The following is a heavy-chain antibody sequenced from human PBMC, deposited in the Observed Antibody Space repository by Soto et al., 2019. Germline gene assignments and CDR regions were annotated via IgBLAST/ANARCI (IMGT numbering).Heavy chain of an antibody. Sequence: SETLSLTCAVTGGSLSGYYWSWIRQPPGKGLEWIGEVKDGGHTNYSPSIRGQVTISSDTSNNQFSLRLNSVTAADTGVYYCARGQEGVVATHWDQGSLVTVS. CDR1: GGSLSGYY. CDR2: VKDGGHT. D-gene: IGHD5-12*01. CDR3: ARGQEGVVATH. V-gene: IGHV4-34*01. J-gene: IGHJ4*02.